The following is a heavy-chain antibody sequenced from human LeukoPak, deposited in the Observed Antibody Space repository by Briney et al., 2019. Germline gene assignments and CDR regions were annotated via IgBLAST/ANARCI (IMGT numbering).Heavy chain of an antibody. CDR3: TTDPIAVAGTEDEYYYYYYMDV. CDR2: IKSKTDGGTT. CDR1: GFTFSNAW. D-gene: IGHD6-19*01. V-gene: IGHV3-15*01. J-gene: IGHJ6*03. Sequence: GGSLRLSCAASGFTFSNAWMSWVRQAPGKGLEWVGRIKSKTDGGTTDYAAPVKGRFTISRDDSKNTLYLQMNSLKTEDTAVYYCTTDPIAVAGTEDEYYYYYYMDVWGKGTTVTISS.